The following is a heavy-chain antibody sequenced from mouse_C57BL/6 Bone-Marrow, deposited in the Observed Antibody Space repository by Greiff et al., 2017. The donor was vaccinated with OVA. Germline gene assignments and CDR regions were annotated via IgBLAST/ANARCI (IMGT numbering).Heavy chain of an antibody. J-gene: IGHJ1*03. CDR3: ARIITTQGYIDV. V-gene: IGHV5-17*01. Sequence: DVMLVESGGGLVKPGGSLKLSCAASGFTFSDYGMHWVRQAPEKGLEWVAYISSGSSTIYYADTVKGRFTISRDNAKNTLFLQMTSLRSEDTAMYYCARIITTQGYIDVWGTGTTVTVSS. CDR1: GFTFSDYG. CDR2: ISSGSSTI. D-gene: IGHD1-1*01.